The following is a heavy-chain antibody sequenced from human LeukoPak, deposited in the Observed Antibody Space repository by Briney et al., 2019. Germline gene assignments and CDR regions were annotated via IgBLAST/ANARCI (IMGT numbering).Heavy chain of an antibody. D-gene: IGHD3-10*01. Sequence: ASVTVSCKASGGTFGSYAISWVRQAPGQGLEWMGWMNPNSGNTGYAQKFQGRVTMTRNTSISTAYMELSSLRSEDTAVYYCARGGITMVRGVIISPGYYYYGMDVWGQGTTVTVSS. CDR3: ARGGITMVRGVIISPGYYYYGMDV. CDR2: MNPNSGNT. J-gene: IGHJ6*02. CDR1: GGTFGSYA. V-gene: IGHV1-8*02.